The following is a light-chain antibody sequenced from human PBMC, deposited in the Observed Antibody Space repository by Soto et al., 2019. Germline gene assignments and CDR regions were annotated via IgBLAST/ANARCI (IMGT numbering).Light chain of an antibody. CDR2: DVS. V-gene: IGLV2-14*01. CDR1: SSDVGGYNY. CDR3: SSYTSSSTSYV. Sequence: QSVLTQPASVSGSPGQSITSCCTGTSSDVGGYNYVSWYQQHPGKAPKLMIYDVSNRPSGVSNRFSGSKSGNTASLTISGLQAEDEADYYCSSYTSSSTSYVFGTGTKVTVL. J-gene: IGLJ1*01.